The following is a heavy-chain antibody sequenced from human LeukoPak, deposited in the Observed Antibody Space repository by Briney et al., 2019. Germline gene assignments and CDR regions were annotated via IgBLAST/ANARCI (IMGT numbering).Heavy chain of an antibody. Sequence: GGSLRLSCAASGFTFSSYSMNWVRQAPGKGLVCVSRIKTDGSSTTYADSVKGRFTISRDNAKNTLYLQMNSLRAEDTAVYYCVREGYYGSAALYSWGQGTLVTVSS. J-gene: IGHJ4*02. CDR3: VREGYYGSAALYS. V-gene: IGHV3-74*01. CDR2: IKTDGSST. D-gene: IGHD3-10*01. CDR1: GFTFSSYS.